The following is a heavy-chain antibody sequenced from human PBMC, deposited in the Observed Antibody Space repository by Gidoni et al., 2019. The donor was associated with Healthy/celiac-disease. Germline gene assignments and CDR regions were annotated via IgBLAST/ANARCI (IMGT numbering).Heavy chain of an antibody. CDR3: ARDRSMVAAGTDYYYGMDV. CDR2: ISSSSSTI. V-gene: IGHV3-48*04. CDR1: GFPFSSYS. D-gene: IGHD6-13*01. J-gene: IGHJ6*02. Sequence: EVQLVESGGGLVQPGGSLRLPCAASGFPFSSYSMNWVRQAPGKGLEWVSYISSSSSTIYYADSVKGRFTISRDNAKNSLYLQMNSLRAEDTAVYYCARDRSMVAAGTDYYYGMDVWGQGTTVTVSS.